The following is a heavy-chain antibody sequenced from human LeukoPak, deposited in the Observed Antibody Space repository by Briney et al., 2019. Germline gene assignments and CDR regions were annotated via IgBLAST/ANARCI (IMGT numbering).Heavy chain of an antibody. CDR1: GFTFSSYW. D-gene: IGHD3-22*01. Sequence: GGSLRLSCAASGFTFSSYWIGWVRQMPGKGLEWMGIIYPGDSDTRYSPSFQGQVTISADKSISTAYLQWSSLKASGTAMYYCARHDQATMIEDYWGQGTLVTVSS. CDR2: IYPGDSDT. CDR3: ARHDQATMIEDY. V-gene: IGHV5-51*01. J-gene: IGHJ4*02.